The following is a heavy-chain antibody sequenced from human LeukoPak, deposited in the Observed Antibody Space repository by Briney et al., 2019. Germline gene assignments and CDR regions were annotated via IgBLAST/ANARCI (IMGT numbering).Heavy chain of an antibody. V-gene: IGHV1-46*01. D-gene: IGHD5-18*01. Sequence: ASVKVSCKASGYTFTSYYMHWVRQAPGQGLEWMGIINPSGGSTSYAQKFQGRVTMTRDTSTSTVYMELSSLRSEDTAVYYCAKLGSDTAMVTSRSPFYYYYGMDVWGQGTTVTVSS. CDR3: AKLGSDTAMVTSRSPFYYYYGMDV. CDR1: GYTFTSYY. J-gene: IGHJ6*02. CDR2: INPSGGST.